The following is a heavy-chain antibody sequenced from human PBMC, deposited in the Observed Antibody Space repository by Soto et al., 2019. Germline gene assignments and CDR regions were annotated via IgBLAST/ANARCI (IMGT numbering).Heavy chain of an antibody. CDR1: GGSFSGYY. D-gene: IGHD7-27*01. V-gene: IGHV4-34*01. Sequence: QVQLQQWGAGLLKPSETLSLTCGVYGGSFSGYYWNWIRQPPGKGLEWIGEIDHSGSSNYNPSLKSRVTISVDTSKNQFSLKLGSVTGADTAVYYCARTGLGGGGFHWGQGTLVTVSS. CDR3: ARTGLGGGGFH. CDR2: IDHSGSS. J-gene: IGHJ4*02.